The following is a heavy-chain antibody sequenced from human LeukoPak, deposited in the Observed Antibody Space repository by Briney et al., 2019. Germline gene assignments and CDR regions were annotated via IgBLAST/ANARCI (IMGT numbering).Heavy chain of an antibody. CDR3: AKGGHYLFDY. D-gene: IGHD3-10*01. CDR1: GFTFSRHG. V-gene: IGHV3-30*18. Sequence: GGSLTLSCEGYGFTFSRHGMHWVRQAPGKGLEWVAVISNEGNYKYYGDSVKGRFAISRDNFKNTTYLQMNYLRPEDTAVYFCAKGGHYLFDYWGQGALVTVSS. J-gene: IGHJ4*02. CDR2: ISNEGNYK.